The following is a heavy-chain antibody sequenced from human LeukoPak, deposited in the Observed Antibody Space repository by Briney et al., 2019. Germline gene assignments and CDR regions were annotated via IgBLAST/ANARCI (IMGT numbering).Heavy chain of an antibody. Sequence: PGGSLRLSCAASGFTFSSYDMNWVRQAPGRELEWISYISYISDSGTTIYYADSVKGRFTISRDNAKNSLYLQMNSLRAEDTAVYYCARDIGGDWNKYYFDYWGQGTLVTVSS. D-gene: IGHD1/OR15-1a*01. CDR1: GFTFSSYD. CDR3: ARDIGGDWNKYYFDY. V-gene: IGHV3-48*03. CDR2: ISDSGTTI. J-gene: IGHJ4*02.